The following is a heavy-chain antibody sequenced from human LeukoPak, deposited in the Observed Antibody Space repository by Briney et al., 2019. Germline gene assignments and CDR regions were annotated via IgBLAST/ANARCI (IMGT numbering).Heavy chain of an antibody. CDR1: GFTFSDYY. J-gene: IGHJ6*03. CDR2: ISSSGSII. Sequence: EGSLRLSCAASGFTFSDYYMSWIRQAPGKGLEWVSYISSSGSIIYYADSVKGRFTISRDNAKNSLYLQMNSLRAEDTAVYYCARRVAAAGSTGLRYIDVWGKGTTVTVSS. D-gene: IGHD6-13*01. V-gene: IGHV3-11*04. CDR3: ARRVAAAGSTGLRYIDV.